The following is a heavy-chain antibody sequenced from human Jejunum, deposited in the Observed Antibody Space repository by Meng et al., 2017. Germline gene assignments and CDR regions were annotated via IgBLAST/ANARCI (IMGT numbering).Heavy chain of an antibody. J-gene: IGHJ4*02. V-gene: IGHV1-69*13. CDR1: GDYFSRFA. D-gene: IGHD2-2*01. CDR2: IIPLTGRT. Sequence: SVKVSCKASGDYFSRFAMHWVRQAPGQGLEWMGGIIPLTGRTYYAQKFQGRVTITADESTETAYMEISSLRSDDTAIYFCARGGVSYQMLTRLPYWGQGTLVTFSS. CDR3: ARGGVSYQMLTRLPY.